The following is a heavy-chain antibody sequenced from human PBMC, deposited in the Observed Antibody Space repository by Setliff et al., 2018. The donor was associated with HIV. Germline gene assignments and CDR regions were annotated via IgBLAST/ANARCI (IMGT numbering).Heavy chain of an antibody. J-gene: IGHJ4*02. Sequence: ASVKVSCKASGYTFTSYSMHWVRQAPGQRLEWVGWINTGNGDTKYSQDFQGRVTISRDTSASTTHMELSSLRSEDMAVYYCARSQINLVRGVVHYFDYWGQGTLVTVSS. V-gene: IGHV1-3*03. D-gene: IGHD3-10*01. CDR2: INTGNGDT. CDR3: ARSQINLVRGVVHYFDY. CDR1: GYTFTSYS.